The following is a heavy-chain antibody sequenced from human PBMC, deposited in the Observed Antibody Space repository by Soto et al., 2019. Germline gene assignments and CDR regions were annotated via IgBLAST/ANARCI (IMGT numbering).Heavy chain of an antibody. D-gene: IGHD6-13*01. V-gene: IGHV3-48*01. CDR3: ANLIAAAGQDY. CDR2: ISSSSTT. J-gene: IGHJ4*02. CDR1: GFTFSIYS. Sequence: GGSMRLSCAASGFTFSIYSMNWVRQDPGKGLEWVSYISSSSTTYYADSVKGRFTISRDNSKNTLYLQMNSLRAEDTAVYYCANLIAAAGQDYWGQGTLVTVSS.